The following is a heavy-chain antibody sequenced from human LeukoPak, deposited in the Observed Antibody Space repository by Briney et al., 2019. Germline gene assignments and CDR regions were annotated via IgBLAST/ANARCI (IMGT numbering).Heavy chain of an antibody. CDR2: INHSGST. CDR3: ARVSSDPYGSGSYYFDY. D-gene: IGHD3-10*01. V-gene: IGHV4-34*01. Sequence: PSETLSLTCAVYGGSFSGYYWSWIRQPPGKGLEWIGEINHSGSTNYNPSLKSRVTISVDTSKNQFSLKLSSVTAADTAVYYCARVSSDPYGSGSYYFDYWGQGTLVTVSS. CDR1: GGSFSGYY. J-gene: IGHJ4*02.